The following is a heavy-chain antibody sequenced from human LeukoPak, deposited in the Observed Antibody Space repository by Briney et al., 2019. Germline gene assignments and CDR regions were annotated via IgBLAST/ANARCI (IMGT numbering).Heavy chain of an antibody. CDR2: ISSSSSYI. J-gene: IGHJ5*02. Sequence: KPGGSLRLSCAASGFTFSSYSMNWVRQAPGKGLEWVSSISSSSSYIYYADSVKGRFTISRDNAKNSLYLQTNSLRAEDTAVYYCARDLGDLYYYGSGSYTNWFDPWGQGTLVTVSS. CDR3: ARDLGDLYYYGSGSYTNWFDP. CDR1: GFTFSSYS. V-gene: IGHV3-21*01. D-gene: IGHD3-10*01.